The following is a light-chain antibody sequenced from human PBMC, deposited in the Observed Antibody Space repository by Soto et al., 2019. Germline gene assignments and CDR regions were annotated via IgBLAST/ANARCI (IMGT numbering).Light chain of an antibody. Sequence: EILFTQSPGTLSLSPWHSATLSCRASQIVNSRFLAWYQHKPGQSPKLLIYAASTSATGIPDRFSGSASGTDFFTLTISRLEPEDFAVYYCQRYGDSPPNTCGQGTKLEIK. CDR3: QRYGDSPPNT. CDR2: AAS. J-gene: IGKJ2*01. V-gene: IGKV3-20*01. CDR1: QIVNSRF.